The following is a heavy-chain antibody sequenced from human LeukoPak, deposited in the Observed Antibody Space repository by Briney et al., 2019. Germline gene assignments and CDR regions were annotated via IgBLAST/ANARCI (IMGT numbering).Heavy chain of an antibody. D-gene: IGHD6-13*01. CDR2: IYPGDFDT. CDR1: GYRFTSYC. J-gene: IGHJ3*02. CDR3: ARPRGAWYNAFDI. V-gene: IGHV5-51*03. Sequence: PGESLKISCKGSGYRFTSYCIGWVRQMPGKGLEWMGIIYPGDFDTRYSPSFEGQVTISADKSISTAYLQWTSLKASDSAMYYCARPRGAWYNAFDIWGQGTMVTVSS.